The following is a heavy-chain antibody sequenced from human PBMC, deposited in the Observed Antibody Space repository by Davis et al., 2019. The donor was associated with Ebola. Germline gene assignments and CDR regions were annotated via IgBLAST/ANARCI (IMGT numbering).Heavy chain of an antibody. CDR1: GYSLTGLS. Sequence: ASVKVSCKLFGYSLTGLSMHWVRQPPGKGLEWMGYFDPEDGETMSAQSFQGRVTLTEDTSTDTAYMELSSLTSEDTAVYYCSIGSLSLAGAFDHWGQGTLVTVSS. CDR2: FDPEDGET. D-gene: IGHD6-19*01. CDR3: SIGSLSLAGAFDH. V-gene: IGHV1-24*01. J-gene: IGHJ4*02.